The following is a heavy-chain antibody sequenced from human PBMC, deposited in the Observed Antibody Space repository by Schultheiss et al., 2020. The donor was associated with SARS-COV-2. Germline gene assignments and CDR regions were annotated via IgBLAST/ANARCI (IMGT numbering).Heavy chain of an antibody. V-gene: IGHV4-59*08. D-gene: IGHD4-17*01. CDR1: GSSISGYF. CDR3: ARPDGDYALYGMDV. Sequence: SETLSLTCTVSGSSISGYFWTWIRQPPGKGLEQVGNIYYTGITKYNPSLKSRVTISIDTSKNQFSLKLSSVTAADTAVYYCARPDGDYALYGMDVWGQGTTVTVSS. CDR2: IYYTGIT. J-gene: IGHJ6*02.